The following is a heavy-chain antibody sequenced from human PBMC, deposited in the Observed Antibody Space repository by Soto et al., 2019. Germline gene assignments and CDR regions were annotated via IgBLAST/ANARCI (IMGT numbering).Heavy chain of an antibody. Sequence: VKVSSKASGFSFTGYYIHWPRQAPGQGLEWMGWINAHSGGTEYAQKFQGRVTLTRDTSIATAYLTLTRMTADDTALYYCAKDLTRQLASCFDSWGQGTQVTVSS. CDR2: INAHSGGT. J-gene: IGHJ4*02. CDR3: AKDLTRQLASCFDS. CDR1: GFSFTGYY. V-gene: IGHV1-2*02. D-gene: IGHD6-6*01.